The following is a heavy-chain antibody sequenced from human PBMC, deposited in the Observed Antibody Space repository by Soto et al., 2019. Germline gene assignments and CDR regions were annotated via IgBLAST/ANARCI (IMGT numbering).Heavy chain of an antibody. CDR2: ISYDGSNK. Sequence: GGSLRLSCAASGFTFNNYIMSWVRQAPGKGLEWVAVISYDGSNKYYADSVRGRFTISRDNTKNTLFLQMSSLGGEDSGVYYCARGTTLAIFDYGMDVWGQGTTVTVSS. CDR1: GFTFNNYI. D-gene: IGHD3-3*01. J-gene: IGHJ6*02. CDR3: ARGTTLAIFDYGMDV. V-gene: IGHV3-30-3*01.